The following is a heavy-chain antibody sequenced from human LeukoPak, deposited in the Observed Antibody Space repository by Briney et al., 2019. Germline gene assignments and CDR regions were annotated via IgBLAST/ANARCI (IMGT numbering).Heavy chain of an antibody. CDR2: INTDSST. CDR1: GFTFSNYW. CDR3: AKGRGGDYGGNSGHFDY. D-gene: IGHD4-23*01. V-gene: IGHV3-74*01. Sequence: GGSLRLSCAASGFTFSNYWMHWVRQAPGKGLVWVSRINTDSSTDYADSVKGRFTISRVNAKNTLYLQMNSLRAEDTAVYYCAKGRGGDYGGNSGHFDYWGQGTLVTVSS. J-gene: IGHJ4*02.